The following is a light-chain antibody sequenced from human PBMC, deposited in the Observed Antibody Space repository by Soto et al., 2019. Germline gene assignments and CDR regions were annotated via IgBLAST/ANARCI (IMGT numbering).Light chain of an antibody. Sequence: DIQMTQSPSSLSASVGDRVTITCQASQSISSYLNWYQQKPGKAPKLLIYAASSLQSGVPSRFSGSGSGTDCTLTISSLQPEDVATYYCQQSYSTPLTLGPGTKVDIK. J-gene: IGKJ3*01. V-gene: IGKV1-39*01. CDR2: AAS. CDR1: QSISSY. CDR3: QQSYSTPLT.